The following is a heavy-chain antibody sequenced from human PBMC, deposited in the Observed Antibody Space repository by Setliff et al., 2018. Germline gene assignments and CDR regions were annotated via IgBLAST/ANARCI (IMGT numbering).Heavy chain of an antibody. D-gene: IGHD3-22*01. CDR3: TRAVKAFDI. CDR2: ISGNGNYI. Sequence: GGSLRLSCAASGFTFSSHTMSWVRQAPGKGLEWVSSISGNGNYIYYADSMKGRFTVSRDNAKNSLYLQMNSLRAEDAAVYYCTRAVKAFDIWGQGTMVTVS. J-gene: IGHJ3*02. CDR1: GFTFSSHT. V-gene: IGHV3-21*01.